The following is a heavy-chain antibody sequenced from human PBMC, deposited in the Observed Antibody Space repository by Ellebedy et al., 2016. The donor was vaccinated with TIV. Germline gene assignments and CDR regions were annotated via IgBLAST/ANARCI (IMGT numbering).Heavy chain of an antibody. CDR1: GGTFSTYG. CDR2: IIPIFGPA. CDR3: AKGYDVLTAYYSFDY. Sequence: AASVKVSCKASGGTFSTYGITWVRQAPGQGLEWMGGIIPIFGPANYAQKFQGRGTIAAAESTSPAYMDLNSLRSEDTAVYYCAKGYDVLTAYYSFDYWGQGTLVTVSP. D-gene: IGHD3-9*01. J-gene: IGHJ4*02. V-gene: IGHV1-69*13.